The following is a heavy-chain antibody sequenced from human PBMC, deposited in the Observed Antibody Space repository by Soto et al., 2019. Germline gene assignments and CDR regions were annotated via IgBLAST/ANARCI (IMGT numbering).Heavy chain of an antibody. J-gene: IGHJ3*01. D-gene: IGHD3-3*01. CDR1: GGSVSSGGYY. CDR2: IFDIETA. Sequence: QVQLQESGPGLVKTSQTLSLTCTVSGGSVSSGGYYWNWIRQHPGKGLEWLGYIFDIETAYYNPSLTRRLTISMDTSKNQFSLKVPSVTPADTAVYYCARENFGVVIHDAFDLWGQGTMVTVSS. CDR3: ARENFGVVIHDAFDL. V-gene: IGHV4-31*03.